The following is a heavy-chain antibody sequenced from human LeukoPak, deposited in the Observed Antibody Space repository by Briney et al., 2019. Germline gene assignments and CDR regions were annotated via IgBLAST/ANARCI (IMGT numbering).Heavy chain of an antibody. V-gene: IGHV3-30-3*01. J-gene: IGHJ3*02. CDR2: IPYDGSNK. CDR3: ARDVEPEYSSSSGPAFDI. D-gene: IGHD6-6*01. Sequence: GGSLRLSCAASGFTFSSYAMHWVRQAPGKGLEWVAVIPYDGSNKYYADSVKGRFTISRDNSKNTLYLQMNSLRAEDTAVYYCARDVEPEYSSSSGPAFDIWGQGTMVTVSS. CDR1: GFTFSSYA.